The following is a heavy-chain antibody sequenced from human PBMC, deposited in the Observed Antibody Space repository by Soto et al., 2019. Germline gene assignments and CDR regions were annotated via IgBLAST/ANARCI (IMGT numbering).Heavy chain of an antibody. D-gene: IGHD6-13*01. J-gene: IGHJ4*02. Sequence: EVQLVESGGGLVQPGGSLRLSCAASGFTFSSYWLHWVRQAPGEGLLWVSRINSDGSSTRYADSVKGRFTISRDNAKNTLYLQMNNLRAEDTAVYYCATQIAAGGGGWGQGTLVTVSS. CDR3: ATQIAAGGGG. V-gene: IGHV3-74*01. CDR2: INSDGSST. CDR1: GFTFSSYW.